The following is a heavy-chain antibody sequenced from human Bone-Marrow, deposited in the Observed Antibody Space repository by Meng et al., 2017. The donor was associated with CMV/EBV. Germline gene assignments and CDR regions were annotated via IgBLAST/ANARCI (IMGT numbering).Heavy chain of an antibody. D-gene: IGHD1-26*01. CDR2: VNPNSGGT. V-gene: IGHV1-2*02. J-gene: IGHJ6*02. Sequence: SVKVSCKASGYIFTEHYVHWVRQAPGEGLEWMGWVNPNSGGTNYAQKFQGRVTMTRDTSISTAYMELSSLRSDDTAVYYCARDRIDWELNYGMDVWGQGTTVTVSS. CDR1: GYIFTEHY. CDR3: ARDRIDWELNYGMDV.